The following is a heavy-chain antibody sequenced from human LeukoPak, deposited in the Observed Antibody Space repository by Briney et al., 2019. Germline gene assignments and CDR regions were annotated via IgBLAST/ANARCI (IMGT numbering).Heavy chain of an antibody. CDR2: IIPIFGTA. CDR1: GGTFSSYA. Sequence: GASVKVSCKASGGTFSSYAISWVRQAPGQGLEWMGGIIPIFGTANDAQKFQGRVTITADESTSTAYMELSSLRSEDTAVYCCARERGDILTGFHAFDIWGQGTMVTVSS. V-gene: IGHV1-69*13. D-gene: IGHD3-9*01. CDR3: ARERGDILTGFHAFDI. J-gene: IGHJ3*02.